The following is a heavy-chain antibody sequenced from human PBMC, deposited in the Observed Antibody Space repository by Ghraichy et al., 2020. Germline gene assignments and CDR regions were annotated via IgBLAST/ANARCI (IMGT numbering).Heavy chain of an antibody. D-gene: IGHD3-22*01. V-gene: IGHV1-69*06. Sequence: SVKVSCKASGGTFNNYAINWVRQAPGQGLEWMGGIIPIFDTVHYAQKFQGRVTITADKSTSTAYMEVSSLRSEDPAVYYCAKDPNPTSYYYGSSDTFDIWGQGTMVIVSS. CDR1: GGTFNNYA. J-gene: IGHJ3*02. CDR3: AKDPNPTSYYYGSSDTFDI. CDR2: IIPIFDTV.